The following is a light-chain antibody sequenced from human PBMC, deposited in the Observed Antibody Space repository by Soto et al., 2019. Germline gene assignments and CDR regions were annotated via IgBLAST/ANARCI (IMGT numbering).Light chain of an antibody. CDR3: QQYSDWPLT. CDR2: GVS. V-gene: IGKV3D-15*01. Sequence: EIVLTQSPATLSLSPGETATLSCRASQSVRSHLAWFQQKPGQAPRLLMYGVSTRATGMPARFSGSGSGTKFTLIISSLQSEDIADYYCQQYSDWPLTFGGGTKVEIK. J-gene: IGKJ4*01. CDR1: QSVRSH.